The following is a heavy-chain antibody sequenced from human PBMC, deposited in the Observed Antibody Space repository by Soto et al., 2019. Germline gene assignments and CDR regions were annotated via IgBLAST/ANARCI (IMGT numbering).Heavy chain of an antibody. V-gene: IGHV1-18*04. J-gene: IGHJ6*02. CDR1: GYTFISHG. CDR3: ASVSSSMVVVPDYGMDV. Sequence: QVQLVQSGVEVKKPGASVKVSCKASGYTFISHGISWVRQAPGQGLEWMGWISGKNGNTNYAQKLQGRVTLNTDTSTSTAYMALMSLGSDDTAVSYCASVSSSMVVVPDYGMDVWGQVATVTVSS. D-gene: IGHD2-15*01. CDR2: ISGKNGNT.